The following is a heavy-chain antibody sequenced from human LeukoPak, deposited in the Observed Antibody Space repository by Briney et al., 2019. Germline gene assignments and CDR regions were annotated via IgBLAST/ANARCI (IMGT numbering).Heavy chain of an antibody. CDR2: ISYDGSDK. D-gene: IGHD6-19*01. CDR1: GFTFSNYA. V-gene: IGHV3-30-3*01. Sequence: GGSLRLSCAASGFTFSNYAMHWVRQAPGKGLEWVAVISYDGSDKYYADSVKGRFTFSRDNSKNTLYLQMNSLRPEDTAVYYCARDWGRRYSSGWYGDFDYWGQGTLVTVSS. CDR3: ARDWGRRYSSGWYGDFDY. J-gene: IGHJ4*02.